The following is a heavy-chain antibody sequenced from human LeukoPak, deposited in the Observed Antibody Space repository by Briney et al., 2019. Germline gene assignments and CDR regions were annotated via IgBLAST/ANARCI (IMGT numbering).Heavy chain of an antibody. J-gene: IGHJ3*02. CDR3: AKSGIAAAPRGAFDI. Sequence: SETLSLTCTVSGGSISSSDYYWGWIRQPPGQGLEWIGSIDYSGSTYSNPSLKSRVTVSVDTSKNQFSLKLSSVTAADTAVYYCAKSGIAAAPRGAFDIWGQGTMVTVSS. V-gene: IGHV4-39*07. CDR2: IDYSGST. D-gene: IGHD6-13*01. CDR1: GGSISSSDYY.